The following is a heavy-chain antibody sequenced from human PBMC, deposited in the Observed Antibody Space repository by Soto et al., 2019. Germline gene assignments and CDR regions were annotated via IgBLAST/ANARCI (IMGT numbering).Heavy chain of an antibody. CDR2: IWYDGSNK. D-gene: IGHD2-2*01. CDR1: GFTFSSYG. J-gene: IGHJ6*02. Sequence: GGSLRLSCAASGFTFSSYGMHWVRQAPGKGLEWVAVIWYDGSNKYYADSVKGRFTISRDNSKNTLYLQMNSLRAEDTAVYYCARDNPPIVVVPALFSYYYYGMDVWGQGTTVTVSS. V-gene: IGHV3-33*01. CDR3: ARDNPPIVVVPALFSYYYYGMDV.